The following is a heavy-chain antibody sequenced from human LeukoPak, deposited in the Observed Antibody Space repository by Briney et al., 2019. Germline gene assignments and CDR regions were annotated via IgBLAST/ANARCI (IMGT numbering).Heavy chain of an antibody. J-gene: IGHJ5*02. CDR1: GFTFSNAW. CDR2: IKSKTDGGTT. V-gene: IGHV3-15*01. Sequence: PGGSLRLSCAASGFTFSNAWMSWVRQAPGKGLEWAGRIKSKTDGGTTDYAAPVKGRFTISRDDSKNTLYLQMNSLKTEDTAVYYCTPRSWFDPWGQGTLVTVSS. CDR3: TPRSWFDP.